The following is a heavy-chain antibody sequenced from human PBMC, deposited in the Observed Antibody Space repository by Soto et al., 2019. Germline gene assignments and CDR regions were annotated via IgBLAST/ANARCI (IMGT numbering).Heavy chain of an antibody. CDR1: GYKFINYF. CDR3: ARELGPTDSVRLDV. Sequence: QVQLVQSGAEVKKPGASVKVSCEASGYKFINYFISWVRQAPGQGLEWMGWINPDKDDRKYAEKFQGRVTMTTDTFMSTAYMELGNLRFDDTAVYYCARELGPTDSVRLDVWGQGTTVTISS. V-gene: IGHV1-18*04. D-gene: IGHD3-10*02. J-gene: IGHJ6*02. CDR2: INPDKDDR.